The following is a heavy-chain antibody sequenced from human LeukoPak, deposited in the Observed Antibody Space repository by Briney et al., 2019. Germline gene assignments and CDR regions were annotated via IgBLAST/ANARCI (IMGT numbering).Heavy chain of an antibody. Sequence: PGGSLRLSCAASGFTFSSYEMNWVRQAPGKGLEWVSYISSSGSTIYYADSVKGRFTISRDDAKNSLYLQMNSLRAEDTAVYYCARATNGYLDAFDIWGQGTMVTVSS. V-gene: IGHV3-48*03. CDR1: GFTFSSYE. D-gene: IGHD6-25*01. J-gene: IGHJ3*02. CDR2: ISSSGSTI. CDR3: ARATNGYLDAFDI.